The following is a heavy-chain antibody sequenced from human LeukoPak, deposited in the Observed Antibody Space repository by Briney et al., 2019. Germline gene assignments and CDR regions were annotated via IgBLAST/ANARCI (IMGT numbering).Heavy chain of an antibody. CDR2: ISSTSSTI. V-gene: IGHV3-48*02. D-gene: IGHD6-19*01. CDR3: ARAVAADF. Sequence: GGSLRLSCTASGFTFSDYTMNWVRQAPGKGLAWVSSISSTSSTIYYADSVKGRFTISRDNARNSLYLQMHSLKDEDTAVYYCARAVAADFWGQGTQVTVSS. CDR1: GFTFSDYT. J-gene: IGHJ4*02.